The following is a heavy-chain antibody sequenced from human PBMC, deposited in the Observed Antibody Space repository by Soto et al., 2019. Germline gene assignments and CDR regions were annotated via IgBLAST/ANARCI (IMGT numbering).Heavy chain of an antibody. CDR1: GGTFSSYA. CDR2: IIPIFGTA. Sequence: SVKVSCKASGGTFSSYAISWVRQAPGQGLEWMGGIIPIFGTANYAQKFQGRVTITADESTSTAYMELSSLRSEDTAVYYCARVGAVADAFDIWGQGTMVTVSS. CDR3: ARVGAVADAFDI. V-gene: IGHV1-69*13. J-gene: IGHJ3*02. D-gene: IGHD6-19*01.